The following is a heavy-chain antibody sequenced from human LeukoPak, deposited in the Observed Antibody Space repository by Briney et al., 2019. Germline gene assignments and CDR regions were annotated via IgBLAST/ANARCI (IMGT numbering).Heavy chain of an antibody. CDR2: IHHSGSS. D-gene: IGHD1-7*01. CDR1: GYSISSGYY. J-gene: IGHJ4*02. V-gene: IGHV4-38-2*01. CDR3: ARNWNYIDY. Sequence: SETLSLTCAVSGYSISSGYYWGWIRQAPGKGLEWIGSIHHSGSSYYNPSLKSRVTISVDTSKNQFSLKLSSVTAADTAVYYCARNWNYIDYWGQGTLVTVSS.